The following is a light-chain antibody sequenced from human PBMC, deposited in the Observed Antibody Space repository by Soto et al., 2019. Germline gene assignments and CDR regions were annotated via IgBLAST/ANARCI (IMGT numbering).Light chain of an antibody. CDR2: DAS. CDR3: QHYSTVWS. J-gene: IGKJ1*01. Sequence: DIQMTQSPSTLSASVGDRVIITCRASQSISSGLAWYQKKPGKAPKLLIYDASTLESVVPSRFSGSGSGSEFTLTISSLQPEDFATYCCQHYSTVWSFGQGTKVEIK. CDR1: QSISSG. V-gene: IGKV1-5*01.